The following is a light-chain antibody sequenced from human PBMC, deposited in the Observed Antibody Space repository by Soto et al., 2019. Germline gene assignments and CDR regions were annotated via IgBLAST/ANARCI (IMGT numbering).Light chain of an antibody. CDR3: QQADSLPLT. CDR2: AAS. Sequence: DIQLTQSPSSVSASVGDRVTITCRASRDISSWLAWYQQKPGQAPNILVFAASTLQRGVPTRFGGRGSGTEFTLTIDSLQPEDFATYYCQQADSLPLTFGGGTKVDIK. J-gene: IGKJ4*01. V-gene: IGKV1-12*01. CDR1: RDISSW.